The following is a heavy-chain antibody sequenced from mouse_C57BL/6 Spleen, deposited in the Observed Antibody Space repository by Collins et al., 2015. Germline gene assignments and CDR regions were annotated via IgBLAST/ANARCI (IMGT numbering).Heavy chain of an antibody. D-gene: IGHD2-12*01. Sequence: EVKLVESGGGLVQSGRSLRPSCATSGFTFSDFYMEWVRQAPGKGLEWIAASRNKANDYTTEYSASVKGRFIVSRDTSQSILYLQMNALRAEDTAIYYCARDAYDWYFDVWGTGTTVTVSS. J-gene: IGHJ1*03. CDR1: GFTFSDFY. V-gene: IGHV7-1*01. CDR3: ARDAYDWYFDV. CDR2: SRNKANDYTT.